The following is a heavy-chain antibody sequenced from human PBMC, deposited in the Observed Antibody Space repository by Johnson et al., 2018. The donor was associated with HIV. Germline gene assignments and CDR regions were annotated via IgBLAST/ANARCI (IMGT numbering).Heavy chain of an antibody. CDR2: IRYEGSNK. CDR1: GFTFSSYG. D-gene: IGHD3-3*01. V-gene: IGHV3-30*02. CDR3: AKEMYYNFWSVQDAFDI. Sequence: EQLVESGGGVVQPGGSLRLSCAASGFTFSSYGMHWFRQAPGKGLEWVAFIRYEGSNKYYADSVKGRFTISRDNSKNTLYLQMNSLRAEDTAVYYCAKEMYYNFWSVQDAFDIWGQGTMVTVSS. J-gene: IGHJ3*02.